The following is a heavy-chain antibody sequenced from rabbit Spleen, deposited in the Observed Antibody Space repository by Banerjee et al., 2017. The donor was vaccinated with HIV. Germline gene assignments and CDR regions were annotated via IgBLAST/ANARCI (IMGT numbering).Heavy chain of an antibody. CDR1: GFSFSSRYY. Sequence: QEQLVESGGGLVQPEGSLTLTCTAAGFSFSSRYYMCWVRQAPGKGLEWIACIYSGSSGTTYYASWAKGQITISKTSSTTVTLQMTSLTAAYTATYFCAKDTGASFSSYGMDLWGPGTLVTVS. CDR2: IYSGSSGTT. D-gene: IGHD7-1*01. CDR3: AKDTGASFSSYGMDL. J-gene: IGHJ6*01. V-gene: IGHV1S45*01.